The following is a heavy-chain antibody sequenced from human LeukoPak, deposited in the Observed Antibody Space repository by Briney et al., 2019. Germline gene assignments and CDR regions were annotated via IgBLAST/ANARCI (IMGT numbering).Heavy chain of an antibody. CDR3: ARVRVDYYMDV. J-gene: IGHJ6*03. Sequence: GGSLRLSCAASGFTFSSYWMHWVRQAPGKGLVWVSRITSGGSSTTYADSVKGRFTISRDNAKNTLYLQMNSLGAEDTAVYYCARVRVDYYMDVWGKGTTVTVSS. CDR1: GFTFSSYW. CDR2: ITSGGSST. V-gene: IGHV3-74*01.